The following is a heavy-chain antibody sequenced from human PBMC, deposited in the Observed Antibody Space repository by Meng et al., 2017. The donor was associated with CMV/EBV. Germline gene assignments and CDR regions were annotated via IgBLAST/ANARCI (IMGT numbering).Heavy chain of an antibody. J-gene: IGHJ4*02. CDR2: IRAYNGNT. Sequence: QLVHPGAKGKKPGVSVKVACKASGGTFSSYAISWVRQAPGQGLEWMGWIRAYNGNTNYAQKLQGRVTMTTDTSTSTAYMELRSLRSDDTAVYYCARAWVGEEYYFDYWGQGTLVTVSS. V-gene: IGHV1-18*01. CDR3: ARAWVGEEYYFDY. D-gene: IGHD3-10*01. CDR1: GGTFSSYA.